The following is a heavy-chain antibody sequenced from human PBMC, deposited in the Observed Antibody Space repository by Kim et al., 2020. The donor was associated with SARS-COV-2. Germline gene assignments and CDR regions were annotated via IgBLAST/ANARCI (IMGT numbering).Heavy chain of an antibody. J-gene: IGHJ5*02. CDR3: ARVVGQYGSGGCWEHLRWVGGFEP. CDR1: GFSFTDYH. CDR2: ISIDGTTI. Sequence: GGSLRLSCAASGFSFTDYHMTWIRQAPGKGLEWISYISIDGTTINYADSLRGRFTISRDNAKNSLYLQMNSLRVEDTAMYYCARVVGQYGSGGCWEHLRWVGGFEPGGRGPLVSVSS. D-gene: IGHD3-10*01. V-gene: IGHV3-11*04.